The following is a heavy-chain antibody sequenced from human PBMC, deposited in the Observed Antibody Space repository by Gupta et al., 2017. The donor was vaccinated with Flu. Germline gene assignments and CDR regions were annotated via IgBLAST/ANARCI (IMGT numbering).Heavy chain of an antibody. CDR3: ARPNVDLGGGFDV. Sequence: EVQLVESGGGLVQPGGSLRLSCAASGFTVSNNYMSWVRQVPGKGLEWVSFSIGGGNAHYADSVKGRFTISTDMLQNTLYLQMNSLRPDDTALYYCARPNVDLGGGFDVWGQGTKVTVS. D-gene: IGHD2-15*01. V-gene: IGHV3-66*02. CDR1: GFTVSNNY. CDR2: SIGGGNA. J-gene: IGHJ3*01.